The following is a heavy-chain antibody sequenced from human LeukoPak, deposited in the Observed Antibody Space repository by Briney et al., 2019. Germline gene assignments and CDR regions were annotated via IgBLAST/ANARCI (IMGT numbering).Heavy chain of an antibody. J-gene: IGHJ5*02. CDR3: VKNLMRDRWFGES. D-gene: IGHD3-10*01. CDR1: GFTFSSYG. Sequence: PGGSLRLSCAASGFTFSSYGMHWVRQAPGKGLEWMAFIRYDGNDKFYAESVKGRFTISRDTSRNTLYLLMNSLRLEDTAIYYCVKNLMRDRWFGESWGQGTLVTVSS. V-gene: IGHV3-30*02. CDR2: IRYDGNDK.